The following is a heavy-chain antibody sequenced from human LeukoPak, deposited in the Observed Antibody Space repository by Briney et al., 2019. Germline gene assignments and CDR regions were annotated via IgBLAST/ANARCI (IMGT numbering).Heavy chain of an antibody. V-gene: IGHV3-33*01. Sequence: GGSLRLSCAASGFNFGSYGMHWVRQAPGKGLEWVAVIWYDGNNKYYADSVKGRFTISRDNSKNTLYLQMNGLRAEDAAVYYCARVQWLDNYYFDYWGQGTLVTVSS. D-gene: IGHD6-19*01. CDR3: ARVQWLDNYYFDY. CDR1: GFNFGSYG. J-gene: IGHJ4*02. CDR2: IWYDGNNK.